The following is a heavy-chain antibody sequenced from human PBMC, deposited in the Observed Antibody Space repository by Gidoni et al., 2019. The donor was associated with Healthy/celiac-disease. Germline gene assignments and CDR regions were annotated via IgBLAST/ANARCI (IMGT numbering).Heavy chain of an antibody. J-gene: IGHJ1*01. CDR2: ISYDGSNK. CDR1: GFTVSSYG. D-gene: IGHD2-21*02. CDR3: AKDGAGCGGDCYPPAEYFQH. V-gene: IGHV3-30*18. Sequence: QVQLVESGGGVVQPGRSLRISCAAPGFTVSSYGMHWVRQAPGKGLEWVAVISYDGSNKYYADSVKGRFTISRDNSKNTLYLQMNSLRAEDTAVYYCAKDGAGCGGDCYPPAEYFQHWGQGTLVTVSS.